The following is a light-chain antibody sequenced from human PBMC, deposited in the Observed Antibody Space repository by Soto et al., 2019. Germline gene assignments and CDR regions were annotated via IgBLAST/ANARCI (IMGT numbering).Light chain of an antibody. CDR2: GAS. J-gene: IGKJ2*01. V-gene: IGKV3-20*01. CDR3: QQYDSSPYT. CDR1: QSVSSSY. Sequence: EIVLTQSPGTLSLSPGERATLSCRASQSVSSSYLAWYQQKPGQAPQLLIYGASSRATGIPDRFRGSGSRTDFTLTISRLEAEDFAVYYCQQYDSSPYTFGQGTKLEIK.